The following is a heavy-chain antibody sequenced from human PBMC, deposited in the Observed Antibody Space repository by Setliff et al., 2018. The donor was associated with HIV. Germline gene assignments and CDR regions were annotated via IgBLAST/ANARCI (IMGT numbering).Heavy chain of an antibody. CDR2: INPKSGVA. CDR1: GYTFTDFY. CDR3: ARAHFLVAMTRNWFDP. J-gene: IGHJ5*02. V-gene: IGHV1-2*06. D-gene: IGHD5-12*01. Sequence: ASVKVSCKASGYTFTDFYIHWVRQAHGQGLEWIGRINPKSGVADYLKKFQGRVTMTTDTSTNTAHMELIRPRFDDTAVYYCARAHFLVAMTRNWFDPWGQGTLVTVSS.